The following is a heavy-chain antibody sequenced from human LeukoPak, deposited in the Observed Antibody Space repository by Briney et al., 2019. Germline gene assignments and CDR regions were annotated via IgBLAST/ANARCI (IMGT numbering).Heavy chain of an antibody. CDR1: GYSFTSYC. J-gene: IGHJ6*02. D-gene: IGHD6-19*01. CDR3: ARHSSGWYSYYYYGMDV. Sequence: GESLKIPCKGSGYSFTSYCIGWVRQMTGKGLEWMGIIYPGDSDTRYSPSFQGQVTISADKSISTAYLQWSSLKASDTAMYYCARHSSGWYSYYYYGMDVWGQGSTVTVSS. CDR2: IYPGDSDT. V-gene: IGHV5-51*01.